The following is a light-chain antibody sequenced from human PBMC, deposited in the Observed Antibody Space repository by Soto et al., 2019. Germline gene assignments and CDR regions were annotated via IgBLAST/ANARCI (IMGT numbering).Light chain of an antibody. J-gene: IGKJ1*01. CDR1: QSISTS. V-gene: IGKV1-5*03. CDR3: QQYHGYPWT. Sequence: DIQMTQSPSTLSASVGDRVTITCRASQSISTSLAWYQHKPGKAPKLLIYKASSLETGVPSRFSGSGSGTEFTLTISSLQPDDFATYYCQQYHGYPWTFGQGIKVEIK. CDR2: KAS.